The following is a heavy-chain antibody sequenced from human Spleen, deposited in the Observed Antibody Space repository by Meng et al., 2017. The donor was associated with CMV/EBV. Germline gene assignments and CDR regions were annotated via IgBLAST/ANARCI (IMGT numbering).Heavy chain of an antibody. D-gene: IGHD3-3*01. J-gene: IGHJ3*02. CDR1: GGSINSYY. Sequence: SETLSLTCTVSGGSINSYYWNWIRQSPGKGLEWIGYIYYSGSTIYNSSLRSRVTISIGPSKKYFSLNLRSVTAADTAVYYCARRRDTSYEFWSGSNDAFDIWGQGTMVTVSS. CDR3: ARRRDTSYEFWSGSNDAFDI. V-gene: IGHV4-59*01. CDR2: IYYSGST.